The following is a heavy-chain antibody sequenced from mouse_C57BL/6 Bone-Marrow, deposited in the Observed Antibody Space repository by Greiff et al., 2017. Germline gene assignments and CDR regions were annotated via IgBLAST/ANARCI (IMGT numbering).Heavy chain of an antibody. Sequence: EVKLMESGGGLVQPGGSLKLSCAASGFTFSDYYMYWVRQTPEKRLEWVAYISNGGGSTYYPDTVKGRFTISRDNAKNTLYLQMSRLKSEDTAMDYCARHRYYYAMDYWGQGTSVTVSS. CDR3: ARHRYYYAMDY. CDR2: ISNGGGST. CDR1: GFTFSDYY. D-gene: IGHD2-14*01. J-gene: IGHJ4*01. V-gene: IGHV5-12*01.